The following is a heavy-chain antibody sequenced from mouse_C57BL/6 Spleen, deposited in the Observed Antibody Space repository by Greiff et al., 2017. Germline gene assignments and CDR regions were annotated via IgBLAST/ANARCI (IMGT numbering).Heavy chain of an antibody. Sequence: VMLVASGAELVKPGASVKFSCKASGYAFSGYWMNWVKQRPGKGLEWIGQIYPGDGDTTYNGKFKGKATLTADKSSNTAYMQLNSLTSEHSAVYFCESKGHYDYDLGYFDVWGTGTTVTVSS. D-gene: IGHD2-4*01. V-gene: IGHV1-80*01. CDR1: GYAFSGYW. CDR2: IYPGDGDT. CDR3: ESKGHYDYDLGYFDV. J-gene: IGHJ1*03.